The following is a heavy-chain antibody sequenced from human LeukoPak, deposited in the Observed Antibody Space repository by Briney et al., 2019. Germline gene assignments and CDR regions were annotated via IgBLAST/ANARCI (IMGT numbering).Heavy chain of an antibody. J-gene: IGHJ4*02. CDR1: GFTVSSNY. CDR2: IYSGGSI. CDR3: ASGQTAPFDC. V-gene: IGHV3-66*01. D-gene: IGHD2-21*02. Sequence: GGSLRLSCAASGFTVSSNYMSWVRQAPGKGLEWVSVIYSGGSIDYAASVKGRFTISRDKSKNTLYLQINRRRAEDRRVYYCASGQTAPFDCWGQGTLVTVSS.